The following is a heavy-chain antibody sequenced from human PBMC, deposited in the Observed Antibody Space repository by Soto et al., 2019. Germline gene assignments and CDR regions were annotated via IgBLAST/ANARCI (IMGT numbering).Heavy chain of an antibody. V-gene: IGHV4-59*01. CDR1: GGSISGYY. D-gene: IGHD3-16*01. J-gene: IGHJ1*01. CDR3: ARYAAGGTFWDS. Sequence: XETLSLSCTVSGGSISGYYWSWIRQPPGKGLDWIGYIYYSGSANYNPSLKSRVTISVDTSKNQFSLKVTSVTAADTAVYYCARYAAGGTFWDSWGQGILVTVSS. CDR2: IYYSGSA.